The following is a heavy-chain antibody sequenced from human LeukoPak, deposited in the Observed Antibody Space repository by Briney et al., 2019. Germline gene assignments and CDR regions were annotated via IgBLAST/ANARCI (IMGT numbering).Heavy chain of an antibody. CDR2: NSGSGGST. J-gene: IGHJ4*02. V-gene: IGHV3-23*01. CDR3: AKDLYSSGWYSTLDN. Sequence: ETLSLTCTVSGVSSSSYYWSWVRQAPGKGLEWVSGNSGSGGSTYYADSVKDRFTISRDNSKNTVYLQMNSLRAEDTAVYYCAKDLYSSGWYSTLDNWGQGILVTVSS. D-gene: IGHD6-19*01. CDR1: GVSSSSYY.